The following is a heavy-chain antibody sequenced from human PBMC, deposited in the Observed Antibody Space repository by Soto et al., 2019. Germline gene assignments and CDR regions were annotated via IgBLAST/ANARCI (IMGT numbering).Heavy chain of an antibody. Sequence: EASVKVSCKASGYTFTSYAMHWVRQAPGQRLEWMGWINAGNGNTKYSQKFQGRVTITRDTSASTAYMELSSLRSEDTAVYYCARVQYCSSTSCYVKGYYYYGMDVWGQGTTVTVSS. J-gene: IGHJ6*02. CDR1: GYTFTSYA. D-gene: IGHD2-2*01. CDR2: INAGNGNT. V-gene: IGHV1-3*01. CDR3: ARVQYCSSTSCYVKGYYYYGMDV.